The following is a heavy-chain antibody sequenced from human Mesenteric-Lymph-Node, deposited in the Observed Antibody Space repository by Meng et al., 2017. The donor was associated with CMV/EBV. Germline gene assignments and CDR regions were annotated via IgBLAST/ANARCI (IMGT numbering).Heavy chain of an antibody. CDR3: ARGRGIAAADY. Sequence: SCKAYGYTFTNYDVNWVRQAPGQGLEWMGGIIPILGIANSAQKFQGRVTITADKSTSTAYMELSSLRSEDTAVYYCARGRGIAAADYWGQGTLVTVSS. D-gene: IGHD6-13*01. J-gene: IGHJ4*02. CDR2: IIPILGIA. V-gene: IGHV1-69*10. CDR1: GYTFTNYD.